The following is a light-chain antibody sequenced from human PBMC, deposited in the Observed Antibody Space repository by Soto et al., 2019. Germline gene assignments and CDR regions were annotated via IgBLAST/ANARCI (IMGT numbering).Light chain of an antibody. CDR1: SSDVGGYNY. V-gene: IGLV2-14*03. CDR2: DVS. J-gene: IGLJ1*01. CDR3: SSYRASSTTHYV. Sequence: QSVLTQPASLSGSPGQSITICCTGTSSDVGGYNYVSWYQQHPGKAPKLMIYDVSNRPSGVSNRFSGSKSGNTASLTISGLQAEDEADYYCSSYRASSTTHYVFGTGTKVTVL.